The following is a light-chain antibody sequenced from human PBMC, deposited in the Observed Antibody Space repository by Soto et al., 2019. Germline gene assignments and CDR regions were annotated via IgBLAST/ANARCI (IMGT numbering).Light chain of an antibody. V-gene: IGKV3-20*01. CDR1: QSVSSTY. CDR2: GAS. Sequence: IVLTQSPGTLSLSPGERVTLSCRASQSVSSTYLAWYQQKPGQAPRLLIYGASSRATGIPDRFSGSGSGTDFTLTISRLEPEDFAVYYCQQYGGSPLTFGGGTKVHIK. CDR3: QQYGGSPLT. J-gene: IGKJ4*01.